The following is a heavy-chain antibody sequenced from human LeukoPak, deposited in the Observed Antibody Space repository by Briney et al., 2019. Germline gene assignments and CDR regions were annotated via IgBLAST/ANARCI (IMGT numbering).Heavy chain of an antibody. Sequence: GGSLRLSCAASGFTFSSYWMHWVRQAPGKGLVWVSRINSDGSSTIYADSVKGRFTISRDNAKNTLYLQMNSLRAEDTAVYYCARDRGTTVAYNWFDPWGQGTLVTVSS. J-gene: IGHJ5*02. CDR3: ARDRGTTVAYNWFDP. V-gene: IGHV3-74*01. CDR2: INSDGSST. CDR1: GFTFSSYW. D-gene: IGHD4-23*01.